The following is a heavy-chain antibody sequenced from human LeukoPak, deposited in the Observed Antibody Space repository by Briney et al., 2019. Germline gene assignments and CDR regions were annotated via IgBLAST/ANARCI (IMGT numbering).Heavy chain of an antibody. CDR3: STDPRLLIY. Sequence: GGSLRLSCVVSGFNLSDSYMTWIRQTPGKGLEWLAYISGSGSDIYYADSVKGRFTISRDNAKNSLYLQMNSLRPEDTALYYCSTDPRLLIYWGHGTLVTVSS. CDR1: GFNLSDSY. J-gene: IGHJ4*01. CDR2: ISGSGSDI. D-gene: IGHD2-8*01. V-gene: IGHV3-11*01.